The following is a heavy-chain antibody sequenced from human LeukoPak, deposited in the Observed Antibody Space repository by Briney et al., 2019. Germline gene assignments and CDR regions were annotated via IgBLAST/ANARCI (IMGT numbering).Heavy chain of an antibody. CDR1: GYTLTELS. V-gene: IGHV1-24*01. Sequence: ASVKVSCKVSGYTLTELSMHWVRQAPGKGLEWMGGFDPEDGETIYAQKFQGRVTMTEDTSTDTAYMELSSLRSEDAAVYYCATTPPGVTDPYMDVWGKGTTVTVSS. D-gene: IGHD4-23*01. CDR2: FDPEDGET. J-gene: IGHJ6*03. CDR3: ATTPPGVTDPYMDV.